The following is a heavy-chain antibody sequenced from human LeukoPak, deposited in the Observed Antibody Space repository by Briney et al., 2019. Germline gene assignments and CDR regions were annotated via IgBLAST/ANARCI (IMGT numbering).Heavy chain of an antibody. J-gene: IGHJ4*02. CDR2: MYYSGST. CDR1: GGSISSSNSY. CDR3: ARLSTVTTSFDY. Sequence: SETLSLTCTVSGGSISSSNSYWGWIRQPPGKGLEWIGSMYYSGSTYYNPSLKSRVTMSVDTSKNQFSLKLSSVTAADTAVYYCARLSTVTTSFDYWGQGTLVTVSS. V-gene: IGHV4-39*07. D-gene: IGHD4-17*01.